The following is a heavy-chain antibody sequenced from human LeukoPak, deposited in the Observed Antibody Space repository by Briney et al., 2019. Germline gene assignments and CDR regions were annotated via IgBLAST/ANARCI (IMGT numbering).Heavy chain of an antibody. CDR2: ISYDGSNK. Sequence: GGSLRLSCAASGFTFSSYALHWVRQAPGKGLECVAVISYDGSNKYYADSVKGRFTISRDNSKNTLYLQMNSLRSEDTAVYYCARGPEQWLVGGFQHWGQGTLVTVSS. V-gene: IGHV3-30*04. CDR3: ARGPEQWLVGGFQH. D-gene: IGHD6-19*01. CDR1: GFTFSSYA. J-gene: IGHJ1*01.